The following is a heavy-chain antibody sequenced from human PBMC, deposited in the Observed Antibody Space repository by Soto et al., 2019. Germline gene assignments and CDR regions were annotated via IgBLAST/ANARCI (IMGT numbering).Heavy chain of an antibody. CDR1: GFTFSSYA. Sequence: QVQLVESGGGVVQPGRSLRLSCAASGFTFSSYAMHWVRQAPGKGLEWVAVISYDGSNKYYADSVKGRFTISRDNSKNTLYLPMNSLRAEDTAVYYCARGRSMVVAATPFDYWGQGTLVTVSS. D-gene: IGHD2-15*01. CDR3: ARGRSMVVAATPFDY. CDR2: ISYDGSNK. J-gene: IGHJ4*02. V-gene: IGHV3-30-3*01.